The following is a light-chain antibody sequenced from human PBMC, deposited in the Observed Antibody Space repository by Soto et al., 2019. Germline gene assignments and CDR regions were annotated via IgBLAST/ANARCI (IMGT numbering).Light chain of an antibody. V-gene: IGKV3-20*01. Sequence: EVVLTQSPGTLSLSPGERATLSCRASQSVGSSYLAWYQQKPGQAPRLLIYGTSIRATGIPDRFSGSGSGTGFTLTVSRLEVEDFAVYYCPQFGTSPLTFGGGTKVEIK. CDR3: PQFGTSPLT. CDR2: GTS. CDR1: QSVGSSY. J-gene: IGKJ4*01.